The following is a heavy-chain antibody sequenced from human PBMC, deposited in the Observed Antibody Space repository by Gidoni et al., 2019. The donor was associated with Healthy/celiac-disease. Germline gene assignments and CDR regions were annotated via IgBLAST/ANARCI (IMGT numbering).Heavy chain of an antibody. CDR3: ARPPDCSGGSCYSD. V-gene: IGHV4-39*01. D-gene: IGHD2-15*01. CDR1: GGSISSSSYY. CDR2: IYYSGST. J-gene: IGHJ4*02. Sequence: QLQLQESGPGLVKPSETLSLTCTVSGGSISSSSYYWGWIRQPPGKGLEWIGSIYYSGSTYYNPSLKSRVTISVDTSKNQFSLKLSSVTAADTAVYYCARPPDCSGGSCYSDWGQGTLVTVSS.